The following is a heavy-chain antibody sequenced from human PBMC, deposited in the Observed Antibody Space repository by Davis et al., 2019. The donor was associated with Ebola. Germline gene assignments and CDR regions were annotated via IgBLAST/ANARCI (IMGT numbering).Heavy chain of an antibody. CDR2: INPNSGGT. CDR1: GYTFTGYY. D-gene: IGHD3-10*01. J-gene: IGHJ4*02. V-gene: IGHV1-2*06. CDR3: ARGWTQLLWFGELLNPLFDY. Sequence: AASVKVSCKAFGYTFTGYYMHWVRQAPGQGLEWMGRINPNSGGTNYAQKFQGRVTMTRNTSISTAYMELSSLRSEDTAVYYCARGWTQLLWFGELLNPLFDYWGQGTLVTVSS.